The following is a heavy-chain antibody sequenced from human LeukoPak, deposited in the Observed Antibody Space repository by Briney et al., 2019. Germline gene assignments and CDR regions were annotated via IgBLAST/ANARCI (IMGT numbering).Heavy chain of an antibody. J-gene: IGHJ4*02. V-gene: IGHV4-34*01. Sequence: SSETLSLTCAVYGGSFSGYYWSWIRQPPGKGLEWIGEINHSGSTNYNPSLKSRVTISVDTSKNQFSLKLSSVTAADTAVYYCAFEIAAAGEYYFDYWGQGTLVTVSS. CDR1: GGSFSGYY. CDR2: INHSGST. D-gene: IGHD6-13*01. CDR3: AFEIAAAGEYYFDY.